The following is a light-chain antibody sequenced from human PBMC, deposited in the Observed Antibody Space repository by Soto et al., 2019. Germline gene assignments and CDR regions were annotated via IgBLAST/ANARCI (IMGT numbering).Light chain of an antibody. CDR1: SGHSRYA. V-gene: IGLV4-69*01. CDR3: QTWGTGIGV. Sequence: QLVLTQSSSASASLGASVKLTCTLTSGHSRYAIAWHQQQPEKGPRYLMRLNSDGSHSKGDGIPDRFSGSSSGTERYLTISSLQSEDEADYYCQTWGTGIGVFGGGTKVTVL. CDR2: LNSDGSH. J-gene: IGLJ3*02.